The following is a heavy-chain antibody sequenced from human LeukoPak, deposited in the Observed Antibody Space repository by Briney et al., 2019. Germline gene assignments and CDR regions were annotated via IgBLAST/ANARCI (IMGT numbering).Heavy chain of an antibody. CDR1: GFTFSSHS. D-gene: IGHD1-26*01. Sequence: GGSLRLSCAASGFTFSSHSMNWVRQAPGKGLEWVSSISTSSGYIYYADSVKGRFTISRDNAKNSLYLQMNSLRAGDTAVYYCARANSGSYWGQGTLVTVSS. CDR3: ARANSGSY. J-gene: IGHJ4*02. V-gene: IGHV3-21*01. CDR2: ISTSSGYI.